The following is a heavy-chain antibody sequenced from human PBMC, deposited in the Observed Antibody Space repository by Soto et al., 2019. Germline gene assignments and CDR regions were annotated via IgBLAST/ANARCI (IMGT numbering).Heavy chain of an antibody. Sequence: QVQLQDSGPGLVEPSGTLSLTCAVSLVSISSGDWLIWVRQPPGRGLEYIGEISHSGTTNYNPSLESRLTISLDASKNQFSLKLTSVTAADTAGYYIATKNVPTPGNYWGQGPLVIVPS. CDR3: ATKNVPTPGNY. J-gene: IGHJ4*02. V-gene: IGHV4-4*02. D-gene: IGHD2-2*01. CDR1: LVSISSGDW. CDR2: ISHSGTT.